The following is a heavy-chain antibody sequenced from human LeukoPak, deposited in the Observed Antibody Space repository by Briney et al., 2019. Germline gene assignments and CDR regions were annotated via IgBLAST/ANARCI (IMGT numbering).Heavy chain of an antibody. CDR2: ISSSGNTI. CDR3: AKVNPLLFDAFDI. V-gene: IGHV3-48*03. Sequence: PGPCPRPSCAASAFTFSSCEMSWVRQAPGNWLEWVSYISSSGNTIYYADSVKGRFTLSRDNAGNSLYLQMNSLRAEDTAIYYCAKVNPLLFDAFDIWGQGTMVTVSS. J-gene: IGHJ3*02. D-gene: IGHD2-2*01. CDR1: AFTFSSCE.